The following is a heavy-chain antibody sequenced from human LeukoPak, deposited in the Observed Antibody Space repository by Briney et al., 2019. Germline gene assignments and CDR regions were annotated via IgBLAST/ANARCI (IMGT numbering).Heavy chain of an antibody. J-gene: IGHJ4*02. CDR3: ASGRQLGY. Sequence: GGSLRLSCAASGFTFSGYWMSWVRQAPGKGLEWVANIKQDGSEKYYVDSVKGRFTISRDNAKSSLYLQMNSLRAEDTALYYCASGRQLGYWGQGTLVTVSS. D-gene: IGHD3-16*01. CDR2: IKQDGSEK. CDR1: GFTFSGYW. V-gene: IGHV3-7*01.